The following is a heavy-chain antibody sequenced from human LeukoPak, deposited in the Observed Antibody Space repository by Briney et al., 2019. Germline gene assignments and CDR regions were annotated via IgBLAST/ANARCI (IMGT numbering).Heavy chain of an antibody. Sequence: SETLSLTCTVSGGSINGYFWSWIRQPPGEGLEWIGYIYYSGNTNYNPPLKSRVTISVDTSKNQFSLNLSSVTAADTAVYYCARVAGGGWHAPFDSWGQGTLLAVSS. CDR1: GGSINGYF. CDR2: IYYSGNT. CDR3: ARVAGGGWHAPFDS. V-gene: IGHV4-59*01. J-gene: IGHJ4*02. D-gene: IGHD6-19*01.